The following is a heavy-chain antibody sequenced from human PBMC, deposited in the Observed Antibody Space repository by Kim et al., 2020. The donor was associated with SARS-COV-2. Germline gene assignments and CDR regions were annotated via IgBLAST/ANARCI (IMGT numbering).Heavy chain of an antibody. CDR1: GFTFGDYA. D-gene: IGHD3-16*02. CDR2: IRSKAYGGTT. J-gene: IGHJ2*01. Sequence: GGSLRLSCTASGFTFGDYAMSWFRQAPGKGLEWVGFIRSKAYGGTTEYAASVKGRFTISRDDSKSIAYLQMNSLKTEDTAVYYCTRGLTYYDYIWGSYRPPLGTYFDLWGRGTLVTVSS. V-gene: IGHV3-49*03. CDR3: TRGLTYYDYIWGSYRPPLGTYFDL.